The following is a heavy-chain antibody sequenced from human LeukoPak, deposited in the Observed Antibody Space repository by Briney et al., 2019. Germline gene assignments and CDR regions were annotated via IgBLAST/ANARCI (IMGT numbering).Heavy chain of an antibody. CDR3: AREGYCSGGSCYLNWFDP. D-gene: IGHD2-15*01. J-gene: IGHJ5*02. CDR1: GGSIRDYY. Sequence: SETLSLTCTGSGGSIRDYYWSWIRQSAGNGLKWIGRIYTSGSTNYNPSLTSRVTMSVDTSKNQFSLILSSVTAADTAVYYCAREGYCSGGSCYLNWFDPWGQGTLVTVSS. V-gene: IGHV4-4*07. CDR2: IYTSGST.